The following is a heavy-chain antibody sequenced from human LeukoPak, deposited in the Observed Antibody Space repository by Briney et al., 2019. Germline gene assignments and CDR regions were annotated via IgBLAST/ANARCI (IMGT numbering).Heavy chain of an antibody. CDR2: ISSSSSYI. Sequence: PGGSLTLSCAASGFTFSSYSMTSVRQAPGYPLAWVSSISSSSSYIYYADSVKGRFTISRDSAKNSLYLQMNSLRAEDTAVYYCAGGRQQLGFDYWGQGTLVTVSS. D-gene: IGHD6-13*01. CDR3: AGGRQQLGFDY. CDR1: GFTFSSYS. J-gene: IGHJ4*02. V-gene: IGHV3-21*01.